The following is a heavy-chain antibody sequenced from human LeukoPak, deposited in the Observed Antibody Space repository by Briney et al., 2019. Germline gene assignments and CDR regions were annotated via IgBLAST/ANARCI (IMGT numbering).Heavy chain of an antibody. J-gene: IGHJ4*02. CDR3: AKDGAYSGSYDLWYFDY. D-gene: IGHD1-26*01. CDR2: VSSDGSNK. Sequence: PGRSLRLSWAASGLTFSRYGMHWVRQAPGKGLEWVAVVSSDGSNKYYADSVTGRFTISRDNSKNTLYLQMNSLRPEDTAVYYCAKDGAYSGSYDLWYFDYWGQGTLVTVSS. V-gene: IGHV3-30*18. CDR1: GLTFSRYG.